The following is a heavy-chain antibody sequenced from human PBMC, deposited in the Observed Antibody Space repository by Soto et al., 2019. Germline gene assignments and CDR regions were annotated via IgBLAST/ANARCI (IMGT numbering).Heavy chain of an antibody. CDR2: TRNKANSHTT. CDR1: GFIFSDHY. D-gene: IGHD4-17*01. V-gene: IGHV3-72*01. J-gene: IGHJ4*02. CDR3: ARATTVTDY. Sequence: GGSLRLSCAASGFIFSDHYMDWVRQAPGKGLEWVGRTRNKANSHTTEYAASVKGRFTISRDDSKNSLYLQMNSLKIEDTAVYYCARATTVTDYWGQGTLVTVSS.